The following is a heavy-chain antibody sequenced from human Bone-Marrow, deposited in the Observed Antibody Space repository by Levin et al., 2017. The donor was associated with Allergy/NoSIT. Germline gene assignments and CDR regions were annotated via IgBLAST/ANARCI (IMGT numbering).Heavy chain of an antibody. J-gene: IGHJ4*02. CDR2: ISTSGSAI. CDR3: ARDGAIFGGDNFFDY. V-gene: IGHV3-48*03. CDR1: GFIFSSYE. D-gene: IGHD3-3*01. Sequence: PSETLSLTCAASGFIFSSYEMNWVRQVPGKGLDWVAYISTSGSAIYYADSVKGRFTISRDNAKNSLYLQMNSLTVEDAAIYYCARDGAIFGGDNFFDYWGQGTPVTVSS.